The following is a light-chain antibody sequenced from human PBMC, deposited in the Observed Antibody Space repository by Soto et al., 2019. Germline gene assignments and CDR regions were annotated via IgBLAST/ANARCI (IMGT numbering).Light chain of an antibody. CDR1: QSISSW. J-gene: IGKJ4*01. V-gene: IGKV1-5*01. CDR2: DAS. CDR3: QQYNSYSLT. Sequence: DIQMTQSPSTLSASVGDRVTITCRASQSISSWLAWYRQKPGKAPKLLIYDASSLESGVPSRFSGSGSGTEFTLTISSLQPDDFATYYCQQYNSYSLTFGGGTKV.